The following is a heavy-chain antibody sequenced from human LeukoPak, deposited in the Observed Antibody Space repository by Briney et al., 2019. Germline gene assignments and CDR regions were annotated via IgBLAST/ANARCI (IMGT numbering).Heavy chain of an antibody. J-gene: IGHJ6*02. CDR3: ARLERSKYHYDSSGYYFAGSMDV. V-gene: IGHV4-39*01. D-gene: IGHD3-22*01. CDR1: GGSISSSSYY. Sequence: PSETLSLTCTVSGGSISSSSYYWGWIRQPPGKGLEWIGSIYYSGSTYYNPSLKSRVTISVDTSKNQFSLKLSSVTAADTAVYYCARLERSKYHYDSSGYYFAGSMDVWGQGTTVTVSS. CDR2: IYYSGST.